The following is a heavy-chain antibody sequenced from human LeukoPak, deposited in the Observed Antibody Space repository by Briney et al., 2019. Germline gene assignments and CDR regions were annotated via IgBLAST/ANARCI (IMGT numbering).Heavy chain of an antibody. V-gene: IGHV4-34*01. J-gene: IGHJ5*02. CDR1: GGSFSGYY. CDR2: INHSGST. D-gene: IGHD3-16*01. Sequence: SETLSLTCAVYGGSFSGYYWSWIRQPPGKGLEWIGEINHSGSTNYNPSLNSRVTISVDTSKNQFSLKLSSVTAADTAVYYCARGRDYVWGSRQNWFDPWGQGTLVTVSS. CDR3: ARGRDYVWGSRQNWFDP.